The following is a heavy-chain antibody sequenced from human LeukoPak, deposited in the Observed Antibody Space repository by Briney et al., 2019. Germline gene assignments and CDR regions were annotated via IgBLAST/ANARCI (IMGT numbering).Heavy chain of an antibody. V-gene: IGHV3-23*01. CDR3: AKPRGYSYGYGLVDY. D-gene: IGHD5-18*01. CDR2: ISGSGGST. CDR1: GFTFSSYA. J-gene: IGHJ4*02. Sequence: QPGGSLRLSCAASGFTFSSYAMSWVRQAPGKGLERVSAISGSGGSTYYADSVKGRFTISRDNSKNTLYLQMNSLRAEDTAVYYCAKPRGYSYGYGLVDYWGQGTLVTVSS.